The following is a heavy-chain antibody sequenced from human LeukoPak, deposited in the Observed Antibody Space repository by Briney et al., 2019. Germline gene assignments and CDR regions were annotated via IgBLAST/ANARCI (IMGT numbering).Heavy chain of an antibody. CDR2: INHSGST. Sequence: SETLSLTCAVYGGSFSGYYWSWIRQPPGKGLEWIGEINHSGSTNYNPSLKSRVTISVDTSRNQFSLKLSSVTAADTAVYYCARVIVQAVAGTGSYYFDYWGQGTLVTVSS. CDR3: ARVIVQAVAGTGSYYFDY. CDR1: GGSFSGYY. J-gene: IGHJ4*02. V-gene: IGHV4-34*01. D-gene: IGHD6-19*01.